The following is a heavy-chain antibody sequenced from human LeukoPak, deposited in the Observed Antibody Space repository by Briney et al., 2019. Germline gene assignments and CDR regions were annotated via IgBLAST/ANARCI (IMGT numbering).Heavy chain of an antibody. Sequence: GRSLRLSCAASGFTFDDYAMHWVRQAPGKGLEWVSGISWNSGSVGYADSVKGRFTISRDNAKKSLYLQMNSLRAEDTAVYSCAKGYYGSGSYGWFDYWGQGTLVTVSS. D-gene: IGHD3-10*01. V-gene: IGHV3-9*01. CDR1: GFTFDDYA. CDR3: AKGYYGSGSYGWFDY. J-gene: IGHJ4*02. CDR2: ISWNSGSV.